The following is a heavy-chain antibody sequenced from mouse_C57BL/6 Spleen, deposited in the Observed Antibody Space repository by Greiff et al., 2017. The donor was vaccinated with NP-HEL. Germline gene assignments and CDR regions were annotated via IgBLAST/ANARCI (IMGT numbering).Heavy chain of an antibody. D-gene: IGHD1-1*01. CDR1: GYTFTSYW. CDR2: IYPGISDT. Sequence: VQLKESGTVLARPGASVKMSCKTSGYTFTSYWMLWVKQRPGQGLEWIGAIYPGISDTSYNQKFKGKAKLTAVTSASTAYMELSSLTNEDSAVYYCTRSYYYGSSYVGYFDVWGTGTTVTVSS. J-gene: IGHJ1*03. CDR3: TRSYYYGSSYVGYFDV. V-gene: IGHV1-5*01.